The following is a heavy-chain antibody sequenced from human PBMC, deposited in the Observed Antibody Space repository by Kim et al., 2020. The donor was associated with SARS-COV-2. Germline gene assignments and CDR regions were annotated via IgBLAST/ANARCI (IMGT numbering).Heavy chain of an antibody. J-gene: IGHJ3*02. V-gene: IGHV4-4*07. CDR3: ARDQGRVSGWRKNDAFDI. CDR1: GGSISSYY. CDR2: IYTSGST. D-gene: IGHD6-19*01. Sequence: SETLSLTCTVSGGSISSYYWSWIRQPAGKGLEWIGRIYTSGSTNYNPSLKSRVTMSVDTSKNQFSLKLSSVTAADTAVYYCARDQGRVSGWRKNDAFDIWGQGTMVTVSS.